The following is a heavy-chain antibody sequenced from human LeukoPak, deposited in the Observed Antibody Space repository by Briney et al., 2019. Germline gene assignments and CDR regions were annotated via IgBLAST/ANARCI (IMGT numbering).Heavy chain of an antibody. CDR2: ISWNSGSI. Sequence: PGGSLRLSCAASGFTFDDYAMHWVRQGPGKGLEWVSGISWNSGSIVYADSVKGRFTISRDNAKNSLYLQMNSLRAEDTALYYCARVEWELRYNWFDPWGQGTLVTVSS. CDR1: GFTFDDYA. J-gene: IGHJ5*02. D-gene: IGHD1-26*01. CDR3: ARVEWELRYNWFDP. V-gene: IGHV3-9*01.